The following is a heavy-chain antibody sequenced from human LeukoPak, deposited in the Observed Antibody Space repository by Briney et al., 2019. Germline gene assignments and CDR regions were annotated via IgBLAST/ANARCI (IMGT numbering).Heavy chain of an antibody. D-gene: IGHD3-10*01. V-gene: IGHV3-30*04. CDR1: GFTFSSYA. CDR2: ISYDGSNK. Sequence: GGSLRLSCAASGFTFSSYAMHWVRQAPGKGLEWVAVISYDGSNKYYADSVKGRFTISGDNSKNTLYLQMNSLRAEDTAVYYCARFPIRGSSSDYWGQGTLVTVSS. J-gene: IGHJ4*02. CDR3: ARFPIRGSSSDY.